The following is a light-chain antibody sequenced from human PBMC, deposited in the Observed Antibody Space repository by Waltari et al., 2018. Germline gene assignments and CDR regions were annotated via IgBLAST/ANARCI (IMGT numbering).Light chain of an antibody. CDR3: ASWDDRLTAVV. V-gene: IGLV1-44*01. J-gene: IGLJ2*01. CDR1: HSNIGSNT. CDR2: TNF. Sequence: QSLLTQPPSASGTPGQRVTISCSGSHSNIGSNTVDWYQQLPGKAPKLLISTNFPRPSGVPDRFAGSRSGTSASLAISGLQSDDEADYYCASWDDRLTAVVFGGGTKLTVL.